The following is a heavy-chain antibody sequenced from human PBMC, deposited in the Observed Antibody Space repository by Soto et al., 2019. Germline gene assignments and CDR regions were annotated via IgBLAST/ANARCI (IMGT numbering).Heavy chain of an antibody. D-gene: IGHD3-10*01. CDR2: IYYSGST. CDR1: GGSISSYY. CDR3: ARVTTMVRGVIRNGFDP. V-gene: IGHV4-59*01. J-gene: IGHJ5*02. Sequence: SETLSLTCTVSGGSISSYYWGWIRQPPGKGLEWIGYIYYSGSTNYNPSLKSRVTISVDTSKNQFSLKLSSVTAADTAVYYCARVTTMVRGVIRNGFDPWGQGTLVTVSS.